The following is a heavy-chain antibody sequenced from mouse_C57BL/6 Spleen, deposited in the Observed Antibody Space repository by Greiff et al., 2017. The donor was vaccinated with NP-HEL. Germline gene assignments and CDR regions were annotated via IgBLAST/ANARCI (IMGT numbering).Heavy chain of an antibody. CDR1: GYTFTSYW. D-gene: IGHD1-1*01. V-gene: IGHV1-5*01. CDR2: IYPGNSDT. Sequence: VQLQQSGTVLARPGASVKMSCKTSGYTFTSYWMHWVKQRPGQGLEWIGDIYPGNSDTSYNQKFKGKAKLTAVTSASTAYMELSSLTNEDSAVYYCTTDYGSSYYFDYWGQGTTLTVSS. CDR3: TTDYGSSYYFDY. J-gene: IGHJ2*01.